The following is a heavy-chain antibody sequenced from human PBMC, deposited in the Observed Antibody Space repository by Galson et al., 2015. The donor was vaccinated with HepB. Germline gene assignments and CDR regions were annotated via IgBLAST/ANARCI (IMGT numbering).Heavy chain of an antibody. D-gene: IGHD3-10*01. J-gene: IGHJ4*02. Sequence: SLRLSCAAAGFNFSDFWMHWVRQVPTKGLVWVARISPDGRPGYAASVKGRFTLSRDNGKSTLDLQLTSLREDDAGMYYCARDIIGVVKAAPPSLVLWGQGTQVTVS. CDR1: GFNFSDFW. CDR3: ARDIIGVVKAAPPSLVL. V-gene: IGHV3-74*01. CDR2: ISPDGRP.